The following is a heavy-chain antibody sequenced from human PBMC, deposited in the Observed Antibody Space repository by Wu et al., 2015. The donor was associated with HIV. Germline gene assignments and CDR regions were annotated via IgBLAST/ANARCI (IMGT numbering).Heavy chain of an antibody. D-gene: IGHD3-10*01. J-gene: IGHJ2*01. CDR1: GYTLTELS. CDR2: FDPEDGET. CDR3: ATAYYGSGSYSWYFDL. Sequence: QVQLVQSGAEVKKPGASVKVSCKVSGYTLTELSMHWVRQAPGKGLEWMGGFDPEDGETIYAQKFQGRVTMTEDTSTDTAYMELSSLRSEDTAVYYCATAYYGSGSYSWYFDLWGRGTLVTVSS. V-gene: IGHV1-24*01.